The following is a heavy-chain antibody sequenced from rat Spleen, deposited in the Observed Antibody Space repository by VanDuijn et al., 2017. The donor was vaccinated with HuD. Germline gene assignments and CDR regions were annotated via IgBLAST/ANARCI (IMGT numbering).Heavy chain of an antibody. V-gene: IGHV5-31*01. CDR2: ITNTGGST. CDR3: ARRDYGYTYYFDY. J-gene: IGHJ2*01. CDR1: GFTFNKYW. Sequence: EVQLVESGGGLEQPGRSLKLACVASGFTFNKYWMTWIRQAPGKGLEWVASITNTGGSTYYSDSVKGRFTISRDIAKTTLYLQMDTLRPGDTDTYYCARRDYGYTYYFDYWVQGVMVTVSS. D-gene: IGHD1-6*01.